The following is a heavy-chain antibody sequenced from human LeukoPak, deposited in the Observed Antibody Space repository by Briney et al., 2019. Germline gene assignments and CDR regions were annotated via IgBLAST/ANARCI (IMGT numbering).Heavy chain of an antibody. CDR3: ARGALYQYYLDYWG. Sequence: PGGSLRLSCAASGFTFSSYAMHWVRQAPGKGLEWVAVMSYDGSNKYYADSVKGRFTISRDNAKNTVYLQMNSLRVEDTAVYYCARGALYQYYLDYWGWGQGTLVTVSS. CDR1: GFTFSSYA. V-gene: IGHV3-30-3*01. D-gene: IGHD4-17*01. J-gene: IGHJ4*02. CDR2: MSYDGSNK.